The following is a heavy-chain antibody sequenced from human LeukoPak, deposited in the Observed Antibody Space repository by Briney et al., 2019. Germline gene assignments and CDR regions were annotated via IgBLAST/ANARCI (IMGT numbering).Heavy chain of an antibody. J-gene: IGHJ4*02. D-gene: IGHD6-19*01. CDR3: ARDPPHSIAVAVRGFDY. CDR2: TYTGGTT. CDR1: GFTGSSNF. V-gene: IGHV3-53*01. Sequence: PGGSLRLSCAASGFTGSSNFMSWVRQASGKGLEWGSVTYTGGTTYYADSVKGRFTISRDNSKNTLYLPMNGLSVEDTAIYYCARDPPHSIAVAVRGFDYWGQGTLVTVSS.